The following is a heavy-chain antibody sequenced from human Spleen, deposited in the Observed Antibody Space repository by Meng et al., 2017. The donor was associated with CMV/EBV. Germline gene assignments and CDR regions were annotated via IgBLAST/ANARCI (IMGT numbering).Heavy chain of an antibody. D-gene: IGHD1-7*01. CDR2: IYPGVRST. Sequence: GGSLRLSCAASGFPFSDYAMTWVRQAPGKGLEWVSVIYPGVRSTYYADSVKGRLTISRYDSKNTLHLQMNSLRAEDTAVYYCAKDRGWNYGYGMDVWGQGTTVTVSS. CDR1: GFPFSDYA. V-gene: IGHV3-23*03. J-gene: IGHJ6*02. CDR3: AKDRGWNYGYGMDV.